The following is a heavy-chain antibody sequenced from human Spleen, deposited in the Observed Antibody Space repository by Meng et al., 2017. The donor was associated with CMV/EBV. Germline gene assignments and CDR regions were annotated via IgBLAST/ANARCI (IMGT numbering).Heavy chain of an antibody. CDR1: GFTFSSYD. J-gene: IGHJ6*02. V-gene: IGHV3-74*01. Sequence: GESLKISCAASGFTFSSYDMHWVRQGTGKGLVWVSRINSDGSSTSHADSVKGRFTISRDNAKNTLYLQMNSLRAEDTAVYYCAREGYEAVAGIRIHYGMDVWGQGTTVTVSS. CDR2: INSDGSST. CDR3: AREGYEAVAGIRIHYGMDV. D-gene: IGHD6-19*01.